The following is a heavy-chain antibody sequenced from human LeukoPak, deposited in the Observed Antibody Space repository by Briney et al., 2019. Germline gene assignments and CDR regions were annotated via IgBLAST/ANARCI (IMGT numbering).Heavy chain of an antibody. D-gene: IGHD3-22*01. CDR3: ASVAEYYYDSSGYGNYFDY. Sequence: SETLSLTCTVSGGSISSSGYYWGWIRQPPGKGLEWIGSIYYSGSTYYNPSLKSRVTISVDTSKNHFSLKLSSVTAADTAVYYCASVAEYYYDSSGYGNYFDYWGQGTLVTVSS. CDR1: GGSISSSGYY. V-gene: IGHV4-39*02. CDR2: IYYSGST. J-gene: IGHJ4*02.